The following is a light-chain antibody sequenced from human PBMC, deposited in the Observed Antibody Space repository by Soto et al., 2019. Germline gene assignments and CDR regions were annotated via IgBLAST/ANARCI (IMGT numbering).Light chain of an antibody. CDR3: QQRSNWTLT. CDR2: DAS. CDR1: RSVSFY. J-gene: IGKJ4*01. Sequence: EIVLTQSPATLSLSPGERATLSCGASRSVSFYLAWYQQKPGQAPRLPIYDASTRAAGIPARFSGSGSGTDFTLTISSLEPEDFAVYYCQQRSNWTLTFGGGTKVDIK. V-gene: IGKV3-11*01.